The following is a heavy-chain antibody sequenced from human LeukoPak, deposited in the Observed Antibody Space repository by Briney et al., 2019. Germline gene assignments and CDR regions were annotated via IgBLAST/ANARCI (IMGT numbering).Heavy chain of an antibody. CDR3: VRENQLLFYGAVIAH. Sequence: SETLSLTCSVSGASITGYRWSWIRQSAVKGLEWLGRLSVNGETTYNPSLSSRVTISRDTSKSQFSLSLRSVTVADTGVYYCVRENQLLFYGAVIAHWGQGTLVAVSP. J-gene: IGHJ4*02. CDR2: LSVNGET. V-gene: IGHV4-4*07. CDR1: GASITGYR. D-gene: IGHD2-21*01.